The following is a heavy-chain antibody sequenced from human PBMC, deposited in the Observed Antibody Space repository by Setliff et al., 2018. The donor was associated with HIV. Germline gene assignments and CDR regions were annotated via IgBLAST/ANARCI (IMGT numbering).Heavy chain of an antibody. J-gene: IGHJ4*02. CDR3: TKGRLGQADY. Sequence: PSETLSLTCTVSGDPISSGSYCWGWIRQPPGKGLEWTGSIYYSGSTKYNPSLIRRVTISIDKSRKSFSLTLTSVTAADTAMYYCTKGRLGQADYWGQGIRVTVSS. D-gene: IGHD3-10*01. CDR2: IYYSGST. V-gene: IGHV4-39*07. CDR1: GDPISSGSYC.